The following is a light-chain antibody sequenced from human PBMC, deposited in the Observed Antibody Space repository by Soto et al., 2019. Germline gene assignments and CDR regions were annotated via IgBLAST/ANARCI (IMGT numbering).Light chain of an antibody. CDR3: MQSVQLPIT. Sequence: EIVITQSPATLSVSPGERATLSCSASQSVNSNYLAWYQQKPGQAPRLLIYEVSNRFSGVPDRFSGSGSGTDFTLKISRVEAEDVGVYYCMQSVQLPITFGQGTRLEIK. V-gene: IGKV3D-20*02. CDR1: QSVNSNY. J-gene: IGKJ5*01. CDR2: EVS.